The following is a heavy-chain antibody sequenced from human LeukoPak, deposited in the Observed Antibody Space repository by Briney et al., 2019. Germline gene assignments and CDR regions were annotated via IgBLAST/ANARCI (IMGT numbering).Heavy chain of an antibody. CDR3: ARELHVERDDY. CDR2: ISANDGKT. CDR1: GGTFSSYA. D-gene: IGHD1-1*01. V-gene: IGHV1-18*01. Sequence: ASVKVSCKASGGTFSSYAISWVRQAPGQGLEWMGWISANDGKTHYSEKHQGRVTMSTDTVTSTAYMELRSLRSDDTAVYYCARELHVERDDYWGQGTLVTVSS. J-gene: IGHJ4*02.